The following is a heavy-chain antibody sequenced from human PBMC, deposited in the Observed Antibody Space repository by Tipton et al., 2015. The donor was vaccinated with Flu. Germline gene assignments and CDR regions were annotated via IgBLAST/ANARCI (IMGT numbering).Heavy chain of an antibody. D-gene: IGHD3-10*01. J-gene: IGHJ6*02. CDR1: GGSISGYY. CDR3: ARDDGDYGSESYHYYYGMDV. V-gene: IGHV4-59*12. Sequence: LRLSCTVSGGSISGYYWTWIRQPPGKGLEWIGYIYYSGSTNYNPSLKTRVTISVDTSKNQFSLKLSSVTAADTAVYYCARDDGDYGSESYHYYYGMDVWGQGTTVTVSS. CDR2: IYYSGST.